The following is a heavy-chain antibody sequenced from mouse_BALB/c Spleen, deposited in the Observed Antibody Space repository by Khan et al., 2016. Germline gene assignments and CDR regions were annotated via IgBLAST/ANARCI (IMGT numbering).Heavy chain of an antibody. CDR1: GDSITSGY. Sequence: EVPLQESGPSLVKPSQTLSLTCSVTGDSITSGYWNWIRKFPGNKLEYMGYISYSGSTYYNPSLKSRISITRDTSKSQYYLHLNSVTTEDTAKYYCAGYYGHFYDYWGQGTTLTVSS. CDR2: ISYSGST. CDR3: AGYYGHFYDY. J-gene: IGHJ2*01. D-gene: IGHD1-1*02. V-gene: IGHV3-8*02.